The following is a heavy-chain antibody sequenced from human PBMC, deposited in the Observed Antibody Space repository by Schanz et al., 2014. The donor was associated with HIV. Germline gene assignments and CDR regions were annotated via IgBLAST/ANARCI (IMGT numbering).Heavy chain of an antibody. CDR1: GDSISSPYY. J-gene: IGHJ4*02. Sequence: LQESGPGLVKPSETLSLTCIVSGDSISSPYYWSWVRQPAGKGLEWVGRTSASGTTNYNPSLKSRVSISIDTSNDRFTLKLTSVTAADTAVYYCARSYGSGNLFDYWGQGTLVTVSS. CDR2: TSASGTT. CDR3: ARSYGSGNLFDY. D-gene: IGHD3-10*01. V-gene: IGHV4-4*07.